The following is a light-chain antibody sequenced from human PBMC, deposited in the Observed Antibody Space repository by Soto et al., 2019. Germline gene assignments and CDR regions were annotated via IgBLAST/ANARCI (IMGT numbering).Light chain of an antibody. Sequence: EIVLTQSSATLSLSPGARATLSCRASQSVSSYLAWYQQKPGQAPRLLIYDAFIRATGIPARFSGSESGTDFTLTISSLEPEEFAVYYCQQRSNWPLTFGQGTRLEIK. CDR3: QQRSNWPLT. CDR2: DAF. CDR1: QSVSSY. V-gene: IGKV3-11*01. J-gene: IGKJ5*01.